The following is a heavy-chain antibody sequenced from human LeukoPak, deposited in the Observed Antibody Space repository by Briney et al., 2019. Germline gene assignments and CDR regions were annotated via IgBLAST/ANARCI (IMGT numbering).Heavy chain of an antibody. CDR1: GYSFTSYW. J-gene: IGHJ4*02. D-gene: IGHD3-3*01. CDR2: IYPGNSDT. V-gene: IGHV5-51*01. CDR3: ARSHPLEWLSPPDY. Sequence: GESLKISCKGSGYSFTSYWIGWVRQMPGKGLEWMGIIYPGNSDTRYSPSFQGQVTISADKSISTAYLQWSSLKASGTAMYYCARSHPLEWLSPPDYWGQGTLVTVSS.